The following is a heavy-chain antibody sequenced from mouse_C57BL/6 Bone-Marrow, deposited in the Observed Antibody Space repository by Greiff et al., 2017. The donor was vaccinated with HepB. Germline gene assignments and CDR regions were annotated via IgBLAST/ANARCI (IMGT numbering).Heavy chain of an antibody. CDR2: ISDGGSYT. CDR3: ARDGGLLPFAY. D-gene: IGHD2-3*01. CDR1: GFTFSSYA. V-gene: IGHV5-4*01. Sequence: EVKLMESGGGLVKPGGSLKLSCAASGFTFSSYAMSWVRQTPEKRLEWVATISDGGSYTYYPDNVKGRFTISRDNAKNNLYLQMSHLKSEDTAMYYCARDGGLLPFAYWGQGTLVTVSA. J-gene: IGHJ3*01.